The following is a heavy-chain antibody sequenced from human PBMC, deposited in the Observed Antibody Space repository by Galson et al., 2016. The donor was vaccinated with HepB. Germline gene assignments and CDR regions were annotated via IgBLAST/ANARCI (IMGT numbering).Heavy chain of an antibody. CDR1: GDSISNGGYY. J-gene: IGHJ4*02. V-gene: IGHV4-31*03. Sequence: TLSLTCTVSGDSISNGGYYWSWIRQHPGKGLEWIGYIFYHSGNAYYNASLKSRVTISVDTSKNQFFLKLTSLTAADTAVYFCARGGRKGLWGYYFDYWGQGTLVTVSS. D-gene: IGHD3-16*01. CDR3: ARGGRKGLWGYYFDY. CDR2: IFYHSGNA.